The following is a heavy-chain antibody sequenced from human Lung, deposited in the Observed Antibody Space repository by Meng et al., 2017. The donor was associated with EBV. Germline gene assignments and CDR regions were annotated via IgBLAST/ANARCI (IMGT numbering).Heavy chain of an antibody. CDR3: ARSPYSGSALPFFDY. D-gene: IGHD1-26*01. J-gene: IGHJ4*02. V-gene: IGHV4-30-4*08. CDR2: IYYSGST. CDR1: GGSISSGGYY. Sequence: QVQLQESGPGLVKPSQTLSLTCTVSGGSISSGGYYWSWIRQHPGKGLEWIGYIYYSGSTYYNPSLKSRVSISGDTSNKQFSLKLTSVTAADTAVYYCARSPYSGSALPFFDYWGQGSLVTVSS.